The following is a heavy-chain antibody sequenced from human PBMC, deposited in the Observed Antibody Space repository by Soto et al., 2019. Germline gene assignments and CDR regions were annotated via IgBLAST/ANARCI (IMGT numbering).Heavy chain of an antibody. CDR3: ARGQGIAPAGPPDY. CDR1: GGSFSGYY. Sequence: PSETLSLTCAVYGGSFSGYYWSWIRQPPGKGLEWIGEINHSGSTNYNPSLKSRVTISVDTSKNQFSLKLSSVTAADTAVYYCARGQGIAPAGPPDYWGQGPLLTVSS. D-gene: IGHD6-13*01. CDR2: INHSGST. J-gene: IGHJ4*02. V-gene: IGHV4-34*01.